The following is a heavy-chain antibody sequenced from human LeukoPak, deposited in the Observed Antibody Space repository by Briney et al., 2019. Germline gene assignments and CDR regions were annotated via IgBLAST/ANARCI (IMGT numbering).Heavy chain of an antibody. V-gene: IGHV4-30-4*01. CDR1: GGSISSGDYY. D-gene: IGHD3-22*01. Sequence: PSETLSLTCTVSGGSISSGDYYRSWIRQPPGKGLEWIGYIYYSGSTYYNPSLKSRVTISVDTSKNQFSLKLSSVTAADTAVYYCARGRTYYYDSSGYLFDYWGQGTLVTVSS. CDR3: ARGRTYYYDSSGYLFDY. CDR2: IYYSGST. J-gene: IGHJ4*02.